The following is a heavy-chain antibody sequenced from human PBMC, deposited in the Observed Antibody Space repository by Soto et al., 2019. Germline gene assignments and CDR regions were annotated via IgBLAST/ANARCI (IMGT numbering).Heavy chain of an antibody. Sequence: GGSLRLSCAGSGLTFRSDWLSWVRQAPGKGLEWVANINQDGSERYYADSVRGRFTISRDNVENSLYLQMNSLRPEDTAVYYCSVYGYGVSAAAYWGQGTLVTVSS. CDR2: INQDGSER. CDR3: SVYGYGVSAAAY. CDR1: GLTFRSDW. D-gene: IGHD4-17*01. V-gene: IGHV3-7*03. J-gene: IGHJ4*02.